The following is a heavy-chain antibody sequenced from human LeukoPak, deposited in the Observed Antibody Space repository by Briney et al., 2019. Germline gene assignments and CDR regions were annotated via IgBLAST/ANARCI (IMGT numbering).Heavy chain of an antibody. CDR3: ARGFGAGNYYYGWFDP. D-gene: IGHD3-10*01. J-gene: IGHJ5*02. CDR1: GASISSGDYH. V-gene: IGHV4-30-4*01. CDR2: IHDSGST. Sequence: SETLSLTCTVSGASISSGDYHWNWIRQPPGKGLEWIGFIHDSGSTYYNPSLKSRVSISRDMSKNQLSLMLSSVTAADTAVYYCARGFGAGNYYYGWFDPWGQGTLVSVSS.